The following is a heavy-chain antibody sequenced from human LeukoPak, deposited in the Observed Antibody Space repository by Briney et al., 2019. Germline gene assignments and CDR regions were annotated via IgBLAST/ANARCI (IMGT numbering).Heavy chain of an antibody. CDR3: ATDPVSNHDYGDTHAFDI. V-gene: IGHV1-24*01. Sequence: ASVKLSCKVSGYTLTELSMHWVRQAPGKGLEWVGGFHPEDSETIYAQKFQGRVTMTEDTSTHTAYMELSSLRSEDTAVYYCATDPVSNHDYGDTHAFDIWGQGTMVTVSS. D-gene: IGHD4-17*01. CDR1: GYTLTELS. J-gene: IGHJ3*02. CDR2: FHPEDSET.